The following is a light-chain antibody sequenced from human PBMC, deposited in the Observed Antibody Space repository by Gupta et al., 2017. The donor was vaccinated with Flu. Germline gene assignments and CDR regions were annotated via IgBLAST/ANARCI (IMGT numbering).Light chain of an antibody. CDR1: SSDIGGHNS. Sequence: QSLTISCTGTSSDIGGHNSVSWSQQHPGKAPKLMIYEVTNRPSGVSNRFSGSKSGNTASLTISGLQPEDEADYYCTSYKTITVLFGGGTKLTVL. CDR3: TSYKTITVL. J-gene: IGLJ2*01. CDR2: EVT. V-gene: IGLV2-14*01.